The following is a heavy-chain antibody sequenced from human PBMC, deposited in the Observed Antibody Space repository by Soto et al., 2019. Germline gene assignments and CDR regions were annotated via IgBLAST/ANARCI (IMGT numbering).Heavy chain of an antibody. Sequence: ASVKVSCKASGGTFSCYTISWVRQSPGQGLEWMGRIIPILGIANYAQKFQGRVTITADKSTSTAYMELSSLRSEDTAVYYCARGYLTDYYYYGMDVWGQGTTVTVSS. CDR1: GGTFSCYT. D-gene: IGHD2-15*01. V-gene: IGHV1-69*02. J-gene: IGHJ6*02. CDR2: IIPILGIA. CDR3: ARGYLTDYYYYGMDV.